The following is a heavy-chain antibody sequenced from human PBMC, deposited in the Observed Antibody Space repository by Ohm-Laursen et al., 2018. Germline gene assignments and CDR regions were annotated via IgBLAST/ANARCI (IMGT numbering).Heavy chain of an antibody. D-gene: IGHD3-22*01. J-gene: IGHJ4*02. CDR3: ATFYNHAGSGWGRPCDH. V-gene: IGHV3-23*01. Sequence: GSLRLSCTASGLTFSTYDMSWVRQAPGKGPEWVSGINHGDGGTYYADSVKGRFTISRDNSKNSLYLQMNTLRVDDTAVYYCATFYNHAGSGWGRPCDHWGQGTLVTVSA. CDR1: GLTFSTYD. CDR2: INHGDGGT.